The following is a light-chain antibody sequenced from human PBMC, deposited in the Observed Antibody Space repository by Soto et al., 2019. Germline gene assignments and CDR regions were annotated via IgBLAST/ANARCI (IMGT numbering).Light chain of an antibody. V-gene: IGKV1-39*01. CDR3: QQSYSSPPT. CDR1: QSISNH. J-gene: IGKJ1*01. Sequence: DIQMTQSPSSLYASVEDRVIITCRASQSISNHLNWYQQKPGKAPKLLIFAASSLQSGVPSSCSGSRSVPDFTLTISSLQPEDFATYYCQQSYSSPPTFGQGTKVEIK. CDR2: AAS.